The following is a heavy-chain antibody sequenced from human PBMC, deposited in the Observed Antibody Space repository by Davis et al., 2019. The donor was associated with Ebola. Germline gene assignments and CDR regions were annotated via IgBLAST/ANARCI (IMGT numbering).Heavy chain of an antibody. D-gene: IGHD6-13*01. Sequence: SETLSLTCTVSGGSISSGGYYWSWIRQHPGKGLEWIGYIYYSGSTYYNPSLKSRVTISVDTSKNQFSLKLSSVTAADTAVYYCARRLVYSSSWPNYFDYWGQGTLVTVSS. CDR3: ARRLVYSSSWPNYFDY. CDR1: GGSISSGGYY. CDR2: IYYSGST. J-gene: IGHJ4*02. V-gene: IGHV4-31*03.